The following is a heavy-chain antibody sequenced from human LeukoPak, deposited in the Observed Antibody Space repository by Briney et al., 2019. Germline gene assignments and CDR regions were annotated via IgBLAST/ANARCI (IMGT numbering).Heavy chain of an antibody. D-gene: IGHD3-3*01. CDR1: GGSISSYY. J-gene: IGHJ4*02. CDR2: IYYSGST. Sequence: SETLSLTCTVSGGSISSYYWSWIRQPPGKGLEWIGYIYYSGSTNYNPSLKSRVTISVDLSENHISLKLTSVTAADTAVYYCAREGGFFRPLDYSGQGTLVTVSS. CDR3: AREGGFFRPLDY. V-gene: IGHV4-59*12.